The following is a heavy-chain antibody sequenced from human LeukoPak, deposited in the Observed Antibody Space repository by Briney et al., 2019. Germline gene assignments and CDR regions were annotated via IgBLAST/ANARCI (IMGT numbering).Heavy chain of an antibody. CDR1: GFTFKTYE. Sequence: GGSLRLSCAASGFTFKTYEMNWVRQAPGKGLEWVSYISSSGSTIYYADSVKGRFTISRDNAKNSLYLQMNSLRAEDTAVYYCARELNGAFDPWGQGTLVTVSS. CDR2: ISSSGSTI. D-gene: IGHD1-1*01. J-gene: IGHJ5*02. V-gene: IGHV3-48*03. CDR3: ARELNGAFDP.